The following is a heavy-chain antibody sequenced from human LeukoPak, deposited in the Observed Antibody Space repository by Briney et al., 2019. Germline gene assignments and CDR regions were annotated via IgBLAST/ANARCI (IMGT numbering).Heavy chain of an antibody. CDR1: GFIFRGYE. J-gene: IGHJ3*02. CDR2: ISSSSSYI. D-gene: IGHD1-26*01. CDR3: ASFVGATVWAFDI. Sequence: PGGSLRLSCAGSGFIFRGYEMNWVRQAPGKGLEWVSSISSSSSYIYYADSVKGRFTISRDNAKNSLYLQMNSLRAEDTAVYYCASFVGATVWAFDIWGQGTMVTVSS. V-gene: IGHV3-21*01.